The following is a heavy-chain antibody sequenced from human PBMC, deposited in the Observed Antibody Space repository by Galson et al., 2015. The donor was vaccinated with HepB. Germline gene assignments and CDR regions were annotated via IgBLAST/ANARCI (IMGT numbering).Heavy chain of an antibody. V-gene: IGHV3-64*01. Sequence: SLRLSCAASGFTFSSYAMHWVRQAPGKGLEYVSAISSNGGSTYYASSVKGRFTISRDNSKNTLYLQMGSLRAEDMAVYYCAVGAAAGTLSGYYYGMDVWGQGTTVTVSS. D-gene: IGHD6-13*01. CDR3: AVGAAAGTLSGYYYGMDV. CDR2: ISSNGGST. J-gene: IGHJ6*02. CDR1: GFTFSSYA.